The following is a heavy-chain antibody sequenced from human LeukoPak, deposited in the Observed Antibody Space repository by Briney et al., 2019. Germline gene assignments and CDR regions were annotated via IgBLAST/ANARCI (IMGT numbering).Heavy chain of an antibody. J-gene: IGHJ4*02. CDR2: ISSSSSYI. CDR1: GFTFSTYN. CDR3: ARDLNPRSYSSSWYGGY. V-gene: IGHV3-21*01. D-gene: IGHD6-13*01. Sequence: GGSLRLSCAASGFTFSTYNMNWVRQAPGKGLEWVSSISSSSSYIYYADSVKGRFTISRDNAKNSLYLQMNSLRAEDTAVYYCARDLNPRSYSSSWYGGYWGQGTLVTVSS.